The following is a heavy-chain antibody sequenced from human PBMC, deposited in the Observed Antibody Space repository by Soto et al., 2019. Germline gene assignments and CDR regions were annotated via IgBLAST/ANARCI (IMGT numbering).Heavy chain of an antibody. CDR3: ARESGSYQGFDY. CDR1: GFTFSSYW. V-gene: IGHV3-7*05. CDR2: IKQDGSEK. J-gene: IGHJ4*02. D-gene: IGHD1-26*01. Sequence: GESLKISCAASGFTFSSYWMSWVRQAPGKGLEWVANIKQDGSEKYYVDSVKGRFTISRDNAKNSLYLQMNSLRAEDTAVYYCARESGSYQGFDYWGQGTLVTVSS.